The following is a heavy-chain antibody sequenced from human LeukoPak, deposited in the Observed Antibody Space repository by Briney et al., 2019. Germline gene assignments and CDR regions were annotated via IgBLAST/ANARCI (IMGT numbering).Heavy chain of an antibody. V-gene: IGHV3-74*03. J-gene: IGHJ4*02. D-gene: IGHD1-1*01. CDR1: GFTFSSAW. Sequence: PGGSLRLSCAASGFTFSSAWMHWVRQVPGKGLAWVSRIKSDGSGATYADSVKGRFTISRDNSKNTLYLQMNSLRAEDTAVYYCAKAGLWGLQPRNYFDYWGQGTLVTVSS. CDR3: AKAGLWGLQPRNYFDY. CDR2: IKSDGSGA.